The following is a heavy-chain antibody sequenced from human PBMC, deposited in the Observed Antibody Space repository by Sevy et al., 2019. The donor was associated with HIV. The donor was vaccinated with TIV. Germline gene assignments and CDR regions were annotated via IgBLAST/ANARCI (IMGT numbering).Heavy chain of an antibody. D-gene: IGHD3-10*01. CDR1: GFTFTDYI. Sequence: GGSLRLSCAASGFTFTDYILHWVRQAPGKGLEWVAVIWYDGTQQYYADSVKGRFTISRDTNKDTLFLQMNRLRTEDTAVYYCVTEQYDGSGKDCAAPFEYWGQGTLVTVSS. CDR3: VTEQYDGSGKDCAAPFEY. J-gene: IGHJ4*02. CDR2: IWYDGTQQ. V-gene: IGHV3-33*01.